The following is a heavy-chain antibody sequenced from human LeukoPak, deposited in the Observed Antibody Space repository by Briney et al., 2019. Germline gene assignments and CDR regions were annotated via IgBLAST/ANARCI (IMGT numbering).Heavy chain of an antibody. Sequence: SGGSLRLSCAAPGFTFSTYSMHWVRQAPGKGLEWISSISTSSSSIYYADSVKGRFTISRDNAKNSLYLQMNSLRAEDTAVYYCARVSLYYGSGTYYPPDYWGQGTLVTVSS. CDR2: ISTSSSSI. CDR1: GFTFSTYS. J-gene: IGHJ4*02. CDR3: ARVSLYYGSGTYYPPDY. D-gene: IGHD3-10*01. V-gene: IGHV3-21*01.